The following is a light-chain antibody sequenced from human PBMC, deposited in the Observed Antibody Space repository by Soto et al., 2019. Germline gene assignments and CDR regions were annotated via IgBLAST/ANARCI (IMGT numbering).Light chain of an antibody. CDR3: QQSYSTPWT. V-gene: IGKV1-39*01. CDR1: QSISSY. J-gene: IGKJ1*01. Sequence: DIQMTQSPSSLSASVGVRVTITCRASQSISSYLNWYQLKPGKAPKLLIYAASSLQSGVPSRFRGSGSGTDFTLTISSLQPEDFATYFCQQSYSTPWTFGQGTTVEIK. CDR2: AAS.